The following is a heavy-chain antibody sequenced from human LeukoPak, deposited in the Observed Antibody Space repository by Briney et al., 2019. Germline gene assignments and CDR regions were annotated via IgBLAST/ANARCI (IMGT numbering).Heavy chain of an antibody. J-gene: IGHJ5*02. CDR1: GGTFSSYA. V-gene: IGHV1-69*01. CDR3: ARDADDSSGFSWFDP. Sequence: ASVKVSCKASGGTFSSYAISWVRQAPGQGLEWMGGVIPIFGTANYAQKFQGRVTITADESTSTAYMELSSLRSEDTVVYYCARDADDSSGFSWFDPWGQGTLVTVSS. D-gene: IGHD3-22*01. CDR2: VIPIFGTA.